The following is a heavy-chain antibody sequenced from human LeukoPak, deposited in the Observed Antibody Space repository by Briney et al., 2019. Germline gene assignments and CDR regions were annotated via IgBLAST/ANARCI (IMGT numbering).Heavy chain of an antibody. CDR1: GLTFSSYE. Sequence: PGGSLRLSCAASGLTFSSYEMNWVRQAPGEGLEWVSYISSSGSTIYYADSVKGRFTLSRDNAKNSLYLQMNSLRAEDTAVYYCTRFFMLRYFDWLPYFDYWGQGTLVTVSS. J-gene: IGHJ4*02. CDR2: ISSSGSTI. CDR3: TRFFMLRYFDWLPYFDY. D-gene: IGHD3-9*01. V-gene: IGHV3-48*03.